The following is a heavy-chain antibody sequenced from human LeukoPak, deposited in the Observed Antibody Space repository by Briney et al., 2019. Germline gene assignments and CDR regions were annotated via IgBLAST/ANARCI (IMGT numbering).Heavy chain of an antibody. D-gene: IGHD3-10*01. CDR1: GGSFSGYY. V-gene: IGHV4-34*09. CDR2: INHSGST. Sequence: SETLSLTCAVYGGSFSGYYWSWIRQPPGKGLEWIGEINHSGSTNYNPSLKSRVTISVDTSKNQFSLKLSSVTAADTAVYYCAREAPGSGSTYNWFDPWGQGTLVTVSS. J-gene: IGHJ5*02. CDR3: AREAPGSGSTYNWFDP.